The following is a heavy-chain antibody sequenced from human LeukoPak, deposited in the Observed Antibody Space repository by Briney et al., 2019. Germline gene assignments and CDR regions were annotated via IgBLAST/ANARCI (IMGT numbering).Heavy chain of an antibody. D-gene: IGHD5-18*01. Sequence: PGRSLRLSCAASGFIFRSCALHWARQAPGKGLEWVAVISYDGSNKYYADSVKGRFTISRDSSKNTLFLQMNSLRPEDTAVYYCARDGGYSYGFDYWGQGTLVTVSS. V-gene: IGHV3-30-3*01. CDR1: GFIFRSCA. J-gene: IGHJ4*02. CDR2: ISYDGSNK. CDR3: ARDGGYSYGFDY.